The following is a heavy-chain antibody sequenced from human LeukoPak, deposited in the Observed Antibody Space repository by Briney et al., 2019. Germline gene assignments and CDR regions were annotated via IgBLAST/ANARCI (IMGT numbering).Heavy chain of an antibody. D-gene: IGHD3-10*01. J-gene: IGHJ4*02. CDR2: INHSGDT. CDR1: GGSFRAYF. Sequence: IPSETLSLTCAVHGGSFRAYFWSWIRQSPGKGLEWIGEINHSGDTNYNPSLKNRVTISSDTSKDQFSLKLSSVTAADTAIYYCAREANSYDSGTYAWFDYWGQGTLVTVSS. V-gene: IGHV4-34*01. CDR3: AREANSYDSGTYAWFDY.